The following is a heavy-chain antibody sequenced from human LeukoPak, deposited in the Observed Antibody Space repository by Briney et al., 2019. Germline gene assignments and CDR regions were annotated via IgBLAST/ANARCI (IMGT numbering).Heavy chain of an antibody. CDR1: GGSFSGYY. CDR2: INHSGST. V-gene: IGHV4-34*01. J-gene: IGHJ4*02. D-gene: IGHD6-19*01. Sequence: TSETLSLTCAVYGGSFSGYYWSWIRQPPGKGLEWIGEINHSGSTNYNPSLKSRVTISVDTSKNQFSLKLSSVTAADTAVYYCARESLFRAVAGRPAPFDSWGQGTLVTVSS. CDR3: ARESLFRAVAGRPAPFDS.